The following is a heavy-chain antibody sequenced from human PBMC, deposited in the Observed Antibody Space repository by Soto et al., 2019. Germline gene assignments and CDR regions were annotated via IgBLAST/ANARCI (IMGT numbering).Heavy chain of an antibody. J-gene: IGHJ6*02. CDR2: ISSSSSYI. V-gene: IGHV3-21*01. CDR1: GFTFSSYS. Sequence: EVQLVESGGGLVKPGGSLRLSCAASGFTFSSYSMNWVRQAPGKGLEWVSSISSSSSYIYYADSVKGRFTISRDNAKNSXXLQMNSLRAEDTAVYYCARVASSSSGGNYYYGMDVWGQGTTVTVSS. D-gene: IGHD6-6*01. CDR3: ARVASSSSGGNYYYGMDV.